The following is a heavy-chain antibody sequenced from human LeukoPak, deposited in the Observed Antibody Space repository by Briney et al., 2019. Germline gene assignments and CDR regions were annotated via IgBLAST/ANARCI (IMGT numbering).Heavy chain of an antibody. CDR1: GNTFTSYG. CDR2: ISAYNGNT. V-gene: IGHV1-18*01. J-gene: IGHJ4*02. CDR3: ARAALGYYDSSGYFFDY. D-gene: IGHD3-22*01. Sequence: ASVKVSCKASGNTFTSYGISWVRQAPGQGLEWMGWISAYNGNTNYAQKLQGRVTMTTDTSTSTAYMELRSLRSDDTAVYYCARAALGYYDSSGYFFDYWGQGTLVTVSS.